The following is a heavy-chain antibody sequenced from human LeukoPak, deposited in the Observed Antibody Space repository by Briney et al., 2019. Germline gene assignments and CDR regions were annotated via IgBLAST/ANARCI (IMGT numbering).Heavy chain of an antibody. CDR1: GFTFRSYW. J-gene: IGHJ4*02. Sequence: GGSLRLSCAASGFTFRSYWMSWVRQAPGKGLEWVANINRGGSVKYYVDSVKGRFTISRGDAKNSLYVQMNSLRDEDTAVYYCARVGYSGWNLEYWGQGTLVTVSS. CDR2: INRGGSVK. D-gene: IGHD5-12*01. CDR3: ARVGYSGWNLEY. V-gene: IGHV3-7*01.